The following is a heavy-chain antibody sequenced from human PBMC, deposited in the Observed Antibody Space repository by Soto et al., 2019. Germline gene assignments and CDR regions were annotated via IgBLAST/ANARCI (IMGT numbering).Heavy chain of an antibody. CDR1: GYTFTTYA. D-gene: IGHD1-26*01. Sequence: QVQLVQSGAEVKKPGASVKVSCKASGYTFTTYAIHWVRQAPGQRLEWMGWINADIGNTKYSQKFQDRVTISRDTSASTDSMELSSLRSEDTAVYYCAGVVVGSTPLDYWGQGTLVTVSS. CDR3: AGVVVGSTPLDY. J-gene: IGHJ4*02. CDR2: INADIGNT. V-gene: IGHV1-3*01.